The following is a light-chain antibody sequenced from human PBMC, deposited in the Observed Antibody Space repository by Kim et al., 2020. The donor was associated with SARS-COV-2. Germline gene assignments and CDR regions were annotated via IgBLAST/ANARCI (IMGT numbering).Light chain of an antibody. CDR1: SSDVGGYNY. V-gene: IGLV2-11*01. CDR3: CSYAGSYTLV. J-gene: IGLJ1*01. Sequence: LTQPRSVSGSPGQSVTISCTGTSSDVGGYNYVSWYQQHPGKAPKLMIYDVSKRPSGVPDRFSGSKSGNTASLTISGLQAEDEADYYCCSYAGSYTLVFGTGTKVTVL. CDR2: DVS.